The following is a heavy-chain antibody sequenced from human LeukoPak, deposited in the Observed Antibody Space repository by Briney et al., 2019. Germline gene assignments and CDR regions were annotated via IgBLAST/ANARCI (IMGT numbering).Heavy chain of an antibody. CDR1: GYTFTSYG. CDR2: ISAYNGNT. CDR3: ARDLSWANYYGSGSYYRHFDY. D-gene: IGHD3-10*01. J-gene: IGHJ4*02. Sequence: GASVKVSCKASGYTFTSYGISWVRQAPGQGLEWMGWISAYNGNTNYAQKLQGRVTMTTDTSTSTAYMELRSLRSDDTAVYYCARDLSWANYYGSGSYYRHFDYWGQGTLVTVSS. V-gene: IGHV1-18*01.